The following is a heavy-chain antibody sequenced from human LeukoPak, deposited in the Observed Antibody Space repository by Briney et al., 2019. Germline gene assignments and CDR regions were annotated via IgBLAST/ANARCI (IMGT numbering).Heavy chain of an antibody. CDR2: ISAYNGDT. J-gene: IGHJ6*03. Sequence: ASVKLSCKASGYTFTSFGISWVRQAPGQGLEWLGWISAYNGDTESAQKVQGRATMTADASTTTAYMELRSLRSDDTVVYYCARAVSYLSGGYYFYYMDVWGKGTTVAVSS. V-gene: IGHV1-18*01. D-gene: IGHD5/OR15-5a*01. CDR3: ARAVSYLSGGYYFYYMDV. CDR1: GYTFTSFG.